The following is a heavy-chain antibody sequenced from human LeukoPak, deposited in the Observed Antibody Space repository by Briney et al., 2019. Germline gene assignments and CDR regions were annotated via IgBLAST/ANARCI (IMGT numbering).Heavy chain of an antibody. D-gene: IGHD1-26*01. CDR3: AGGPWKYGGRYFGGYYYYYMDV. CDR1: GFTFSDYY. V-gene: IGHV3-11*01. Sequence: GGSLRLSCAASGFTFSDYYMSWTRQAPGKGLEWVSYIGSSGSTIYYTDSVKGRFTISRDNAKNSLYLQMNSLRAEDTAVYYWAGGPWKYGGRYFGGYYYYYMDVWGTGTTVTVSS. CDR2: IGSSGSTI. J-gene: IGHJ6*03.